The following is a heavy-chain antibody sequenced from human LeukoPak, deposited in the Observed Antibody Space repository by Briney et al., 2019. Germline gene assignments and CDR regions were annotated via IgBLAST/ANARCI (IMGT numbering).Heavy chain of an antibody. Sequence: NASETLSLTCTVSGVSISSYYWSWIRQPPGKGLEWIGYIYYSGSTNYNPSLKSRVTISVDTSKNQFSLKLSSVTAADTAVYYCARACRGGSCYSMWFDPWGQGTLVTVSS. CDR1: GVSISSYY. CDR3: ARACRGGSCYSMWFDP. D-gene: IGHD2-15*01. J-gene: IGHJ5*02. CDR2: IYYSGST. V-gene: IGHV4-59*01.